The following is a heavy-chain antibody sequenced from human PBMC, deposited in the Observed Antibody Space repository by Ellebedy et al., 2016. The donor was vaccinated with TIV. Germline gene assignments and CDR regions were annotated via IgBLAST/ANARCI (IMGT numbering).Heavy chain of an antibody. Sequence: PGGSLRLSCAASGFTFSNYAMAWVRQAPGKGLEWVSAVGPRSDYKFYADSVRCRFTISRDTYKNTVSLQMNSLRVEDTAIYYCAVVDFCWGQGTLVTVSS. CDR2: VGPRSDYK. V-gene: IGHV3-23*01. J-gene: IGHJ4*02. CDR3: AVVDFC. CDR1: GFTFSNYA. D-gene: IGHD2-15*01.